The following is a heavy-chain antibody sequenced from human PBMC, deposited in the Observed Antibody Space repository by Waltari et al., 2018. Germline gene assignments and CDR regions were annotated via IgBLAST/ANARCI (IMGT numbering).Heavy chain of an antibody. V-gene: IGHV3-74*01. J-gene: IGHJ4*02. Sequence: EVHLVESGGGLVQPGGSLRLSCAASGFTFSGYLMHWVRQDPGKGLVWVSRLEGDGRRTSFADSVKGRFTLSRVNTDNTFYLQMNSLRVDDTGIYYCVRDSGMGRPHYWGQGTVVTVSS. CDR3: VRDSGMGRPHY. CDR1: GFTFSGYL. D-gene: IGHD3-10*01. CDR2: LEGDGRRT.